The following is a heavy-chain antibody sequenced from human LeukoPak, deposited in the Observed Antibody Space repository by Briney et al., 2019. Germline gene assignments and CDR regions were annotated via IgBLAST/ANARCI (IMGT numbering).Heavy chain of an antibody. J-gene: IGHJ5*02. D-gene: IGHD5-18*01. CDR1: AGTFSSYA. CDR3: ARDRWAARANVDWFDP. CDR2: IIPIFGTA. Sequence: SVKVCCKASAGTFSSYAISWVRQAPGQGLEWMGRIIPIFGTANYAQKFQGRVTITTDESTSTAYMELSSLRSEDTAVYYCARDRWAARANVDWFDPWGQGTLVTVSS. V-gene: IGHV1-69*05.